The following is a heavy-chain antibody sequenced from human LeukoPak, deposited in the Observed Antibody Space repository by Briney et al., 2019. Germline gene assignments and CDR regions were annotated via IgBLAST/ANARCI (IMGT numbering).Heavy chain of an antibody. CDR2: ISRNGGST. CDR3: VKDLRSDFMGVLSRYLSH. J-gene: IGHJ4*02. D-gene: IGHD2/OR15-2a*01. V-gene: IGHV3-64D*09. CDR1: GFTFSSFA. Sequence: GGSLRLSCSASGFTFSSFAMHWVRQAPGKGLEYVAAISRNGGSTYYADSVKGRFTISRDNSKNTLYLQMSSLRAEDTAVYLCVKDLRSDFMGVLSRYLSHWGQGTLVTVSS.